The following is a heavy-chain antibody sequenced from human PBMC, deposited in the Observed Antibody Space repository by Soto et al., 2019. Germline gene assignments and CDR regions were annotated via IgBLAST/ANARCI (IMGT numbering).Heavy chain of an antibody. D-gene: IGHD3-16*01. CDR2: IGWNSYTI. J-gene: IGHJ4*02. V-gene: IGHV3-9*01. Sequence: EVHLVESVGDLVQPGRSLRLSCAASGFTFDNYAMYWVRQAPGKGLEWVSGIGWNSYTINYADSVKGRFTISRDNAKKSLYLQMNSLRAEDTALYYCARGYSGFGASSYFDYWGQGTLVTVSS. CDR3: ARGYSGFGASSYFDY. CDR1: GFTFDNYA.